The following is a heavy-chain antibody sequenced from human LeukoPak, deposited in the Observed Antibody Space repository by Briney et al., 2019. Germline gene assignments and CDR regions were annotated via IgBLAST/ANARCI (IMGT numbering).Heavy chain of an antibody. Sequence: AASVKVSCKASGYTFTGYYMHWVRQAPGQGLEGMGWINPNSGGTTYAQKFQGRVTMTRDTSISTAYVELSRPRSDDTAVYYCAREKFEYGDYRVSQPWGQGTPVTVSS. V-gene: IGHV1-2*02. CDR3: AREKFEYGDYRVSQP. J-gene: IGHJ1*01. CDR1: GYTFTGYY. D-gene: IGHD4-17*01. CDR2: INPNSGGT.